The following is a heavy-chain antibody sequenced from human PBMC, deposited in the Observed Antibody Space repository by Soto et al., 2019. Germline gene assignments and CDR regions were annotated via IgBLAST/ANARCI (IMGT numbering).Heavy chain of an antibody. CDR1: GFTYETYW. CDR3: ARDPSPRIGDIWYDTLDI. CDR2: MNGDASEI. D-gene: IGHD3-3*01. Sequence: HPGGSLRLSCVASGFTYETYWMTWVRQAPGKGLEWVANMNGDASEINYFDSAKGRFTISTDNDKSTMYLQMNSLRVDDTAVYYCARDPSPRIGDIWYDTLDIWGPGTVVTVSS. J-gene: IGHJ4*01. V-gene: IGHV3-7*01.